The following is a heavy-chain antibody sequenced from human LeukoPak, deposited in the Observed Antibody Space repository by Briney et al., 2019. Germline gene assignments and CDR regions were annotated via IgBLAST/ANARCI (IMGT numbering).Heavy chain of an antibody. CDR1: GYSFNSYG. J-gene: IGHJ4*02. V-gene: IGHV1-18*01. CDR2: IGWYNDKT. CDR3: ARDVGIAVAGIFPYFDY. Sequence: GASVKVSCKASGYSFNSYGISWVRQAPGQGLEGMGWIGWYNDKTNYAQKPKGRVTMTTDTSTSTADMELRSLRSDDTAVYYCARDVGIAVAGIFPYFDYWGQGTLVTVSS. D-gene: IGHD6-19*01.